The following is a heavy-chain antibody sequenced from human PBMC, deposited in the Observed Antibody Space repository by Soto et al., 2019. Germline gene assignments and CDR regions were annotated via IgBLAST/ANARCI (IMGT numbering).Heavy chain of an antibody. Sequence: QVQLQQSGPGLVKPSQTLSLTCTVSGDSISSDYYHWTWIRQSPGKGLEWIGYLHHSGSILYNPSLKSRVTKSVDTSKNQFSLHLTSVTAADTAVYFWAREDDGGDSLDVWGQGTTVTVSS. CDR3: AREDDGGDSLDV. J-gene: IGHJ6*02. V-gene: IGHV4-30-4*08. CDR2: LHHSGSI. CDR1: GDSISSDYYH. D-gene: IGHD2-21*02.